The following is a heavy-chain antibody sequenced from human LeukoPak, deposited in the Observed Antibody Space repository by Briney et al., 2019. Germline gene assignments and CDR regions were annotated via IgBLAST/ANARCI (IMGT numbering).Heavy chain of an antibody. CDR1: GYTFTSYG. D-gene: IGHD3-22*01. Sequence: ASVKVSCKASGYTFTSYGISWVRQAPGQGLEWMGWISAYNGNTNYAQKLQGRVTMTTDTSTSTAYMELRSLRSEDTAVYYCARNSMKYYYDSSGYYRWYFDYWGQGTLVTVSS. J-gene: IGHJ4*02. CDR2: ISAYNGNT. V-gene: IGHV1-18*01. CDR3: ARNSMKYYYDSSGYYRWYFDY.